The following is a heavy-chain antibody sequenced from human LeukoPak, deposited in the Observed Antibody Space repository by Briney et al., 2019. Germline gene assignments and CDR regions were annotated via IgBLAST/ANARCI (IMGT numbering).Heavy chain of an antibody. CDR2: MNPNSGNT. J-gene: IGHJ6*02. Sequence: GASVKVSCKASGYTFTSYDINWVRQATGQGLEWMGWMNPNSGNTGYAQKFQGRVTMTRNTSISTAYMELSSLRSEDTAVYYCARGFGFANYYYGMDVWGQGTTVTVSS. CDR1: GYTFTSYD. D-gene: IGHD3-16*01. V-gene: IGHV1-8*01. CDR3: ARGFGFANYYYGMDV.